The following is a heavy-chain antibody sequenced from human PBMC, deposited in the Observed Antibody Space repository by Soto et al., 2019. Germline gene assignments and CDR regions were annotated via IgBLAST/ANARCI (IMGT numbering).Heavy chain of an antibody. CDR1: GFTFSSLG. J-gene: IGHJ4*02. Sequence: GGSLRLSCAASGFTFSSLGMHWVRQAPGKGLEWVAVIWYDGSSTYYADSVKGRFTISRDNSKNTLYLQMNGLRVEDTAVYYCAKPRGGQPGPFDDWGQGTLVTVSS. D-gene: IGHD3-16*01. CDR3: AKPRGGQPGPFDD. CDR2: IWYDGSST. V-gene: IGHV3-33*06.